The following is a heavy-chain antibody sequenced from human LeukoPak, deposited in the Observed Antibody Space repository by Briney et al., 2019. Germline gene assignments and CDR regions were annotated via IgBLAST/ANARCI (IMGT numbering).Heavy chain of an antibody. V-gene: IGHV3-30*04. CDR1: GFTFSSYA. D-gene: IGHD3-3*01. Sequence: GRSLRLSCAASGFTFSSYAMHWVRQAPGKGLEWVAVISYDGSNKYYADSVKGRFTISRDNSKNTLYLQMNSLRAEDTAVYYCARDRSNDFGPDYWGQGTLVTVSS. CDR2: ISYDGSNK. J-gene: IGHJ4*02. CDR3: ARDRSNDFGPDY.